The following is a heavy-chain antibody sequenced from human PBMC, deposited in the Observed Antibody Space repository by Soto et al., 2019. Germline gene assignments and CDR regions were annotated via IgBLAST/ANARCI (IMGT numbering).Heavy chain of an antibody. D-gene: IGHD4-4*01. CDR2: IYYSGST. CDR3: ARRRNRYSYFDY. Sequence: PSETLSLTCTVSGASISSSGYYWGWIRQPPGKGLEWIGSIYYSGSTNYNPSLKSRVTISVDTSKNQFSLKVTSVTAADTAVYYCARRRNRYSYFDYWGQGTLVTVSS. J-gene: IGHJ4*02. CDR1: GASISSSGYY. V-gene: IGHV4-39*01.